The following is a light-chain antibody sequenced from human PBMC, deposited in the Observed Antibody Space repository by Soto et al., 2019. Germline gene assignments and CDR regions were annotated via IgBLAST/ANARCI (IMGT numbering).Light chain of an antibody. CDR1: RSDVGGYKY. CDR2: DVS. J-gene: IGLJ2*01. Sequence: QSALSQPRSVSGSPGQSVAISCTVSRSDVGGYKYVSWYQQFPGKAPKLIIYDVSRRPSGVPDRFSGSKSGNTASLTISGLQAEDEGDYYCCSYGGGRTPLGFGGGTKVTVL. V-gene: IGLV2-11*01. CDR3: CSYGGGRTPLG.